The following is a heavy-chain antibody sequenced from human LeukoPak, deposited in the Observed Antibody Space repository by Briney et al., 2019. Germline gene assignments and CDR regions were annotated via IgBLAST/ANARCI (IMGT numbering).Heavy chain of an antibody. CDR2: IYYTGIT. CDR3: ARLYYYDSRGLRPFDP. Sequence: SETLSLTCTVSGYSLSSGYYWGWLRQPPGKGLEWIGKIYYTGITYYNPSLKTPVTISVDTSKNQFSLKLNSVTAADTAVYFCARLYYYDSRGLRPFDPWGQGTLVTVSS. J-gene: IGHJ5*02. V-gene: IGHV4-38-2*02. D-gene: IGHD3-22*01. CDR1: GYSLSSGYY.